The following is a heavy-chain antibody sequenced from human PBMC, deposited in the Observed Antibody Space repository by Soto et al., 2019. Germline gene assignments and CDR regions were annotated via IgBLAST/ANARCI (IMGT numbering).Heavy chain of an antibody. V-gene: IGHV3-9*01. CDR2: INCNSGTI. J-gene: IGHJ4*02. D-gene: IGHD3-10*01. CDR3: ARDVWSRASGPPDS. Sequence: GGSLRLSGAASGCIFGGDGMSWVRQAPGKGLEWVTGINCNSGTIGYADSVKGRFTISRDNAKNSLYLQMNSLRTEDTALYYCARDVWSRASGPPDSWGQGTLVTVSS. CDR1: GCIFGGDG.